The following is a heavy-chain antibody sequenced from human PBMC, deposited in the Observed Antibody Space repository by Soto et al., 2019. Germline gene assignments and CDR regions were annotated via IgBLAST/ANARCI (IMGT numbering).Heavy chain of an antibody. D-gene: IGHD2-15*01. Sequence: GGTLSLTCAASGFTFSSYDMHWVRQAPGKGLEWVSAIGTAGDTYYTGSVKGRCTISRENAKNYLYLKMNSLRAGDTAVYYCAVSSSRRRGGSYYYGMDVWGQGTTVTVSS. J-gene: IGHJ6*02. CDR1: GFTFSSYD. V-gene: IGHV3-13*01. CDR3: AVSSSRRRGGSYYYGMDV. CDR2: IGTAGDT.